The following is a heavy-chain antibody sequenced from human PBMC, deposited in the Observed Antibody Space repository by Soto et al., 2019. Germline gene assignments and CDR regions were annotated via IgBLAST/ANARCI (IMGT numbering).Heavy chain of an antibody. J-gene: IGHJ4*02. Sequence: EVHLVESGGRMVRPGESLRLSCAASGFNFEEYGMTWVRQAPGKGLEWVAGSNWDGDDTGYADSVQGRFTISRDNAKKFLYLQMNSLRVEDTAVYYCARGDIAVAVSSDYWGQGTLVTVSS. D-gene: IGHD6-19*01. V-gene: IGHV3-20*04. CDR3: ARGDIAVAVSSDY. CDR2: SNWDGDDT. CDR1: GFNFEEYG.